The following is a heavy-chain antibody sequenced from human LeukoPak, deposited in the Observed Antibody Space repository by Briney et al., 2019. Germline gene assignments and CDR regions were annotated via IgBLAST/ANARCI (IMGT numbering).Heavy chain of an antibody. D-gene: IGHD6-19*01. J-gene: IGHJ6*02. Sequence: PGGSLRLSCAASGFTFSSYAMSWVRQAPGKGLEWVSAISGSGGSTYYADSVNGRFTISRDNSKNTLYLQMNSLRAEDTAVYYCAKDRYSSGWYSWSTNYYYGMDVWGQGTTVTVSS. V-gene: IGHV3-23*01. CDR3: AKDRYSSGWYSWSTNYYYGMDV. CDR2: ISGSGGST. CDR1: GFTFSSYA.